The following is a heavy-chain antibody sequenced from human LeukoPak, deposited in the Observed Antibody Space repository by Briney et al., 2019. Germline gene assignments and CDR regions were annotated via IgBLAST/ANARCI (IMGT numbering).Heavy chain of an antibody. J-gene: IGHJ4*02. D-gene: IGHD3-22*01. CDR2: TYYRSKWYN. CDR1: GDSLSSNSAA. V-gene: IGHV6-1*01. CDR3: ARVNYYDSSGLFDY. Sequence: SQTLSLTRAISGDSLSSNSAAWNWVPQSPSRGLEWLGRTYYRSKWYNDYAVSVKSRITINPDTSKNQFSLQLNSVTPEDTAVYYCARVNYYDSSGLFDYWGQGTLVTVSS.